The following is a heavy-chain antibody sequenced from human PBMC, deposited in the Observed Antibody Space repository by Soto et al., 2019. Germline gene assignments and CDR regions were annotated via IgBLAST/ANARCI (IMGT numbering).Heavy chain of an antibody. V-gene: IGHV4-31*03. Sequence: QVQLQESGPGLVKPSQTLSLTCTVSGGSISSGGYYWSWIRQHPGKGLEWIGYIYYSGSTYYNPSLKSRVTISVDASKNQFSLKLSSVTAADTAVYYCARGGIAAPYFDYWGQGTLVTVSS. CDR2: IYYSGST. CDR1: GGSISSGGYY. CDR3: ARGGIAAPYFDY. D-gene: IGHD6-13*01. J-gene: IGHJ4*02.